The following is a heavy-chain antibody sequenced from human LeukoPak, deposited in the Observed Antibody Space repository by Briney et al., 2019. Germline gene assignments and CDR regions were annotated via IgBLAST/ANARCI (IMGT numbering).Heavy chain of an antibody. J-gene: IGHJ5*02. CDR3: ARAPREWGYNH. D-gene: IGHD5-18*01. CDR2: MNPINGNT. Sequence: EASVKVSCKASGYTFTSYDINWVRQATGQGREWMGWMNPINGNTGYAQKFQGRVTMTRDTSIRTAYMELSSLRSDDTAVYYCARAPREWGYNHWGQGTLVTVSS. CDR1: GYTFTSYD. V-gene: IGHV1-8*01.